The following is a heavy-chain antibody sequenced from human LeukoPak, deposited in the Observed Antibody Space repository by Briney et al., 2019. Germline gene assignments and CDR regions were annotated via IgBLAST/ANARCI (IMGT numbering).Heavy chain of an antibody. Sequence: GGSLRLSCAASGFTFSSYAMSWVRQAPGKGLEWVSGISGSGGSTYYADSVKGRFTISRDNSKNTLYLEMNSLRVEDTAVYYCARETYYYDSSGYYLELFDYWGQGTLVTVSS. CDR3: ARETYYYDSSGYYLELFDY. J-gene: IGHJ4*02. D-gene: IGHD3-22*01. CDR1: GFTFSSYA. V-gene: IGHV3-23*01. CDR2: ISGSGGST.